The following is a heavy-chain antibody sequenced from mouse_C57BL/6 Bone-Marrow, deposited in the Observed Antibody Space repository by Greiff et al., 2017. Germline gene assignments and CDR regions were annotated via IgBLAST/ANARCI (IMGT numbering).Heavy chain of an antibody. CDR3: ARRDGYYTFYAMDY. Sequence: VQLQQPGAELVRPGTSVKLSCKASGYTFTSYWVHWVKQRPGQGLEWIGVIEPSDSYTNYNQKFKGKATLTVDTSSSTAYMQLSSLTSEDSAVYYCARRDGYYTFYAMDYWGQGTSVTVSS. V-gene: IGHV1-59*01. J-gene: IGHJ4*01. CDR2: IEPSDSYT. CDR1: GYTFTSYW. D-gene: IGHD2-3*01.